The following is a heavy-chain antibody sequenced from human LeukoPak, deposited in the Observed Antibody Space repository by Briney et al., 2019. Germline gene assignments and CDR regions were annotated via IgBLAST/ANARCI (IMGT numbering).Heavy chain of an antibody. D-gene: IGHD3-16*02. J-gene: IGHJ4*02. Sequence: GGSLRLSCAASGFTFSSYSMNWVRQAPGKGVEWVSSISSSSSYIYYADSVKGRFTISRDNAKSSLYLQMNSLRAEDTAVYYCARVRNDYVWGRYRDYWGQGTLVTVSS. V-gene: IGHV3-21*01. CDR2: ISSSSSYI. CDR3: ARVRNDYVWGRYRDY. CDR1: GFTFSSYS.